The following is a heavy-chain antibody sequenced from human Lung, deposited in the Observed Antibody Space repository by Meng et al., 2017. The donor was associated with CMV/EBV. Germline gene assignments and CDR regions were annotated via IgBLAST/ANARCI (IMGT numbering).Heavy chain of an antibody. Sequence: GESLKISCAASGFTFSNYWMHWVRQAPGKGLVWVSRIQGSDIAYADSVQGRFSISRDNAKNTLYLQINSLRVEDTAVYYCARASPYSRSYFDYWRQGALVTVSS. CDR2: IQGSDI. CDR3: ARASPYSRSYFDY. D-gene: IGHD6-6*01. V-gene: IGHV3-74*01. J-gene: IGHJ4*02. CDR1: GFTFSNYW.